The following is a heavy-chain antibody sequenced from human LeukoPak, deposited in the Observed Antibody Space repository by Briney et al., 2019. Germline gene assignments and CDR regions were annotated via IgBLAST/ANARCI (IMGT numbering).Heavy chain of an antibody. Sequence: ASVKVSCKAAGYTFVSHGISWVRLAPGQGLEWMGWISAYNGDTKYAQKFQARVTMTTDTSTSTAYMELRSLRSDDTAVYYCASGLLYGDYGPDYYYYGMDVWGQGTTVTVSS. D-gene: IGHD4-17*01. CDR3: ASGLLYGDYGPDYYYYGMDV. CDR1: GYTFVSHG. CDR2: ISAYNGDT. J-gene: IGHJ6*02. V-gene: IGHV1-18*01.